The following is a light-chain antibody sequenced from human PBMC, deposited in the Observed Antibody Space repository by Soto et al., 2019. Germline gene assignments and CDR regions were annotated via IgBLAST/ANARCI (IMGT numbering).Light chain of an antibody. Sequence: EIVLTQSPATLSLSPGDRATLSCRASQSVSNYLAWYQQKPGQAPRLLIYETSNRASGIPARFSGSGSGTDFTLTISSPEPEDFAVYYCQQRSYWLSFGGGTKVEIK. CDR1: QSVSNY. J-gene: IGKJ4*01. CDR2: ETS. V-gene: IGKV3-11*01. CDR3: QQRSYWLS.